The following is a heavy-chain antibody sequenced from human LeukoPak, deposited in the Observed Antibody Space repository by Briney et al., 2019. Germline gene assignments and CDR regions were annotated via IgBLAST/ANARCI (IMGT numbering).Heavy chain of an antibody. CDR1: GGSISSGGSY. J-gene: IGHJ4*02. Sequence: SETLSLTCTVSGGSISSGGSYWSWIRQHPGKGLEWIGYIYYGGSTYYNPSLKSRVTISVDTSKNQFSLKLSSVTAADTAVYYCARGTTVTVKFDYWGQGTLVTVSS. CDR3: ARGTTVTVKFDY. V-gene: IGHV4-31*03. D-gene: IGHD4-17*01. CDR2: IYYGGST.